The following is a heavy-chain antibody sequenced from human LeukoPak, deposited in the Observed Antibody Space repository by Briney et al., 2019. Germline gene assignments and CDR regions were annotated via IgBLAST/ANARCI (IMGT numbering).Heavy chain of an antibody. CDR2: ISGSGSTK. J-gene: IGHJ4*02. D-gene: IGHD2-8*01. Sequence: PGGSLRPSCVASGITFSDYYMNWIRQAPGKGLEWVSYISGSGSTKYYADSVKGRFTISGDNAKNSLYLQMNSLRAEDTAVYYCARGGYCSNVVCYTSRSLDYWGQGSLVTVSS. CDR1: GITFSDYY. V-gene: IGHV3-11*01. CDR3: ARGGYCSNVVCYTSRSLDY.